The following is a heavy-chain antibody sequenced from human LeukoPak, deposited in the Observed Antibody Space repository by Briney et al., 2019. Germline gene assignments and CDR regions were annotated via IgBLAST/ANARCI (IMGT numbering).Heavy chain of an antibody. CDR3: ARSGIAVAGPSWFDP. Sequence: GGSLSPSCAASVFTFSSYSMNCVRQAPRKGLEWGSYIISSSSTIYSADSVKGRFTISLANAKNSLSLQLNSLRSQAPPEFYVARSGIAVAGPSWFDPWGQGALVTVSS. V-gene: IGHV3-48*01. CDR1: VFTFSSYS. CDR2: IISSSSTI. J-gene: IGHJ5*02. D-gene: IGHD6-19*01.